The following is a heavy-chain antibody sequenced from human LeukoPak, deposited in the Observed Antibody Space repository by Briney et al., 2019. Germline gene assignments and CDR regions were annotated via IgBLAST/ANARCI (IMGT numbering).Heavy chain of an antibody. J-gene: IGHJ4*02. D-gene: IGHD3-22*01. CDR2: TYYSGNT. V-gene: IGHV4-59*01. CDR1: GGSMTNYY. CDR3: TRGRAYYDSTGYYY. Sequence: PSETLSLTCTVSGGSMTNYYGTWIRQSPGKGLEWIGHTYYSGNTNYNPSLKSRVTISIDTSKNQFSLKLSSVTAADTAVYYCTRGRAYYDSTGYYYWGRGILVTVSS.